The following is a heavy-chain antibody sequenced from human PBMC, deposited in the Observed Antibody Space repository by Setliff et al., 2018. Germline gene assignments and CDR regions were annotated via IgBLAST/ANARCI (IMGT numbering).Heavy chain of an antibody. V-gene: IGHV4-34*01. CDR2: INHSGST. Sequence: SETLSLTCAVYGGSFSGYYWSWIRQPPGKGLEWIGEINHSGSTNYNPSLKSRVTISVDTSKNQFSLKLSYLPAADTAVYYCARSRAGTLVTALFTPRTVFLRCWFDPWGQGTLVTVSS. CDR1: GGSFSGYY. CDR3: ARSRAGTLVTALFTPRTVFLRCWFDP. D-gene: IGHD2-21*02. J-gene: IGHJ5*02.